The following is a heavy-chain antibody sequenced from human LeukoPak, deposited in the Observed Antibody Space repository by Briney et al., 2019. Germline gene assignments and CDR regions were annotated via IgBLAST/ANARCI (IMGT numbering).Heavy chain of an antibody. V-gene: IGHV1-2*02. D-gene: IGHD6-19*01. CDR2: INPNSGGT. J-gene: IGHJ4*02. CDR1: GYTFTVYD. Sequence: ASVTVSCTASGYTFTVYDMHWVRQAPGQGLEWMGWINPNSGGTSYAQRFQGRVTMTRDTSSSTAYMEANSLRSDDTAVYYCVVAGTTFHYLDYWGQGSLVTVSS. CDR3: VVAGTTFHYLDY.